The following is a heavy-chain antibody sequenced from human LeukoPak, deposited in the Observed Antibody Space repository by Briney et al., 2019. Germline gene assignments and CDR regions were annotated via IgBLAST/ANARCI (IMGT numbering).Heavy chain of an antibody. CDR1: GGSFSGYY. J-gene: IGHJ4*02. CDR3: ARALYDYVWGSYRPGLPDY. CDR2: INHSGST. Sequence: NPSETLSLTCAVYGGSFSGYYWSWIRQPPGKGLEWIGEINHSGSTNYNPSLKSRVTISVDTSKNQFSLKLSSVTAADTAVYYCARALYDYVWGSYRPGLPDYWGQGTLVTVSS. D-gene: IGHD3-16*01. V-gene: IGHV4-34*01.